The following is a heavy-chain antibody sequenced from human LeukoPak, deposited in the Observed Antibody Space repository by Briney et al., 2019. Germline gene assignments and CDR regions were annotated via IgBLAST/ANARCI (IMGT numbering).Heavy chain of an antibody. D-gene: IGHD3-10*01. CDR3: ARASQGLWFRYWFDP. J-gene: IGHJ5*02. CDR1: GGSFSGYY. Sequence: PSETLSLTCAVYGGSFSGYYWSWIRQLAEKGLEWNGEINHSGSTNYNPSLKSRVTISVDTSKNQFSLKLSSVTAADTAVYYCARASQGLWFRYWFDPWGQGTLVTVSS. V-gene: IGHV4-34*01. CDR2: INHSGST.